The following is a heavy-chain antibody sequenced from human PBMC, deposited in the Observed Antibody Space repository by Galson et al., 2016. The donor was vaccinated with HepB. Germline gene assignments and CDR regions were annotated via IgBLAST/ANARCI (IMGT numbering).Heavy chain of an antibody. D-gene: IGHD3-10*01. CDR2: IFRSGTT. J-gene: IGHJ4*02. CDR3: ARDNSAMARGIIIRGEVDY. V-gene: IGHV4-38-2*02. CDR1: GYSISTGYY. Sequence: ETPSLTCSVSGYSISTGYYWGWIRQPPGKGLEWIGYIFRSGTTYYNPSLKSRVTLSLDTSKNQFSLKLASVTAADTAMYYCARDNSAMARGIIIRGEVDYWGQGTLVTVSS.